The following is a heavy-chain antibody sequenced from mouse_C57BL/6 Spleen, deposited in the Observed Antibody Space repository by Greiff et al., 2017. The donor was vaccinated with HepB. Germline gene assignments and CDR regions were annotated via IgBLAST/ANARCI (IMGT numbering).Heavy chain of an antibody. V-gene: IGHV5-17*01. Sequence: EVKLKESGGGLVKPGGSLKLSCAASGFTFSDYGMHWVRQAPEKGLEWVAYISSGSSTIYYADTVKGRFTISRDNAKNTLCLQMTSLRSEDTAMYYCAPHYYGSSYGVAYWGQGTLVTVSA. CDR1: GFTFSDYG. D-gene: IGHD1-1*01. J-gene: IGHJ3*01. CDR3: APHYYGSSYGVAY. CDR2: ISSGSSTI.